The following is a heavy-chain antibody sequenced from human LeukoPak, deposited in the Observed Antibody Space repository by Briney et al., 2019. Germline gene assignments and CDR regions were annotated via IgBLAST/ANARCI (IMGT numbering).Heavy chain of an antibody. CDR2: IYDNSGYNPT. J-gene: IGHJ4*02. CDR1: GGSMSRYY. V-gene: IGHV4-59*08. D-gene: IGHD5-18*01. CDR3: ARHPGIQLWIDY. Sequence: SETLSLTCKVSGGSMSRYYWSWIRQPPGKGLEWIGYIYDNSGYNPTNYNPSLKSRVTISLDASNNQFSLKLTSLTAADTAVYYCARHPGIQLWIDYWGQGTLVTVSS.